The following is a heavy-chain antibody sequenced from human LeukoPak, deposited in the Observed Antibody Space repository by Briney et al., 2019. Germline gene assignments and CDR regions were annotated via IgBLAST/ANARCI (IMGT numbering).Heavy chain of an antibody. Sequence: GGSLRLSCAASGFTFSNAWMSWVRQAPGKGLEWVGRIKSKTDGGTTDYTAPVKGRFTISRDDSKNTLYLQMNSLKTEDTAVYYCTTDDYGDYVIWFDPWGQGTLVTVSS. CDR2: IKSKTDGGTT. J-gene: IGHJ5*02. CDR3: TTDDYGDYVIWFDP. D-gene: IGHD4-17*01. V-gene: IGHV3-15*01. CDR1: GFTFSNAW.